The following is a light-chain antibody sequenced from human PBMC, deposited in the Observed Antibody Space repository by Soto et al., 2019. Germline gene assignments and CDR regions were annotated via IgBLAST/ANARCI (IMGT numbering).Light chain of an antibody. V-gene: IGLV2-14*01. Sequence: SVLTQPASVSGSPGQSITISCTGTSNDVGGYNYVSWYQQHPGKAPKLMIYEVTNRPSGVSNRFSGSKSGNTASLTISGLQAEDEADYYCASYRSSSTLYVFGTGTKVTVL. J-gene: IGLJ1*01. CDR3: ASYRSSSTLYV. CDR2: EVT. CDR1: SNDVGGYNY.